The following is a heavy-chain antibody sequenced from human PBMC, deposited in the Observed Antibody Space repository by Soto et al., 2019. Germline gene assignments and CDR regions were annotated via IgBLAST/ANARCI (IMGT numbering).Heavy chain of an antibody. D-gene: IGHD2-15*01. J-gene: IGHJ4*02. CDR1: GGSISSSNW. CDR3: AGKGRITTVVAAFHY. Sequence: QVQLQESGPGLVKPSGTLSLTCAVSGGSISSSNWWSWVRQPPGKGLEWIGEMYDTGSSNYNPSLKSRVAISIDRSKSQFFLKLSSVSAADTAVYYCAGKGRITTVVAAFHYWGQGTLVTVSS. V-gene: IGHV4-4*02. CDR2: MYDTGSS.